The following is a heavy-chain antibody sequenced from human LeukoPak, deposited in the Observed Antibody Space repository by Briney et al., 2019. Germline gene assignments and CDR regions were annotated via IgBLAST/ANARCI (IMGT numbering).Heavy chain of an antibody. Sequence: PGGSLRLSCAASGFTFSSYGMHWVRQAPGKGLEWVAFIRYDGSNKYYADSVKGRFTISRDNSKNTLYLQMNSLRSEDTALYYCAKGTYDYGDRLDYWGQGTLVTVSS. V-gene: IGHV3-30*02. CDR2: IRYDGSNK. D-gene: IGHD4-17*01. J-gene: IGHJ4*02. CDR1: GFTFSSYG. CDR3: AKGTYDYGDRLDY.